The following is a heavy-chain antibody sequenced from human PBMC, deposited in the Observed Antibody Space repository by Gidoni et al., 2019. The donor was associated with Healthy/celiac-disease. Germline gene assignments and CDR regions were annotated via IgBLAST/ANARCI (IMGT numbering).Heavy chain of an antibody. CDR1: GFTFSSYS. CDR2: ISSSSSTI. J-gene: IGHJ4*02. Sequence: EVQLVESGGGLVQPGGSLRLSCAASGFTFSSYSMNWVRQAPGKGLEWVSYISSSSSTIYYADSVKGRFTISRDNAKNSLYLQMNSLRAEDTAVYYCARAYGDASPDYWGQGTLVTVSS. V-gene: IGHV3-48*01. D-gene: IGHD4-17*01. CDR3: ARAYGDASPDY.